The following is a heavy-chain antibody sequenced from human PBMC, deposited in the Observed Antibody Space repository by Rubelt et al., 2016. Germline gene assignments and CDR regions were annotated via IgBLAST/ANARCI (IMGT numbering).Heavy chain of an antibody. J-gene: IGHJ5*02. CDR2: NYYSGST. CDR3: TRLNYYDSRGHYLWSFDP. CDR1: GGSISSSSYY. Sequence: QLQLQESGPGLVKPSATLSLTCTVSGGSISSSSYYWGWIRPPPGKGLEWIGGNYYSGSTYYNPSLYGCVTISVDTSKNPCSLKLSSVTAADTAVYYCTRLNYYDSRGHYLWSFDPWGQGTLVTVSP. D-gene: IGHD3-22*01. V-gene: IGHV4-39*01.